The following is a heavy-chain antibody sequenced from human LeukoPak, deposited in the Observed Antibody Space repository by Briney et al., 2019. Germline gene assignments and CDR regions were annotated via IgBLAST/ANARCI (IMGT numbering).Heavy chain of an antibody. D-gene: IGHD1-26*01. CDR1: GGSISSGGYY. V-gene: IGHV4-30-2*01. CDR2: IYHSGST. Sequence: SETLSLTCTVSGGSISSGGYYWSWIRQPPGKGLEWIGYIYHSGSTYYNPSLKSRVTISVDRSKNQFSLKLSSVTAADTAVYYCARGEREWELEGAAFDIWGQGTMVTVSS. J-gene: IGHJ3*02. CDR3: ARGEREWELEGAAFDI.